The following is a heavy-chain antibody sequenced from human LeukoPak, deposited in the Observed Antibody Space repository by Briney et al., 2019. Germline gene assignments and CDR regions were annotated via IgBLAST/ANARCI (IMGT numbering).Heavy chain of an antibody. J-gene: IGHJ4*02. Sequence: GGSLRLSCTTSGFTFTDYYMSWIRQAPGKGLEWVSYISGSGRTRDYADSVKGRFTISRDNSKNTLYLQTNSLRAEDTAVYYCAKDFLATVTTQGGDYWGQGTLVTVSS. CDR1: GFTFTDYY. V-gene: IGHV3-11*04. CDR3: AKDFLATVTTQGGDY. D-gene: IGHD4-17*01. CDR2: ISGSGRTR.